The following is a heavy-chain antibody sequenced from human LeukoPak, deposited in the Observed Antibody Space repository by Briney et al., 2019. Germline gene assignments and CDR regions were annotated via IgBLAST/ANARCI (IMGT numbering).Heavy chain of an antibody. D-gene: IGHD6-6*01. Sequence: PGGSLRLSCAASGFTFSGSAMHWVRQASGKGLEWVGRIRSKANSYATAYAASVKGRFTISRDDSKNTAYLQMNSLKTEDTAVYYCTRGSSSSDPVYYYYYMDVWGKGPRSPSP. V-gene: IGHV3-73*01. CDR3: TRGSSSSDPVYYYYYMDV. J-gene: IGHJ6*03. CDR2: IRSKANSYAT. CDR1: GFTFSGSA.